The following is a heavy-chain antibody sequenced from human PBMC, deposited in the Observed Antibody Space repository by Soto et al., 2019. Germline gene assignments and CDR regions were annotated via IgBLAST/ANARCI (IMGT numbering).Heavy chain of an antibody. V-gene: IGHV1-3*01. J-gene: IGHJ4*02. CDR1: GYTFTSYA. CDR3: VRGDNWSDEASDY. D-gene: IGHD1-1*01. Sequence: GASVKVSCTASGYTFTSYAMHWVRQAPGQRLEWMGWINAGNGNTKYSQKFQGRFTVSRDTSNNTLYLQMNNLRAEDTAIYYCVRGDNWSDEASDYWGQGTLVTVSS. CDR2: INAGNGNT.